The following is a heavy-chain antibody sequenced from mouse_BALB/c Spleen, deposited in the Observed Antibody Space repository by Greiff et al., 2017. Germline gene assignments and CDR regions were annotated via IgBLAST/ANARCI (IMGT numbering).Heavy chain of an antibody. CDR1: GFTFSSYA. D-gene: IGHD2-2*01. CDR2: ISSGGSYT. CDR3: ARDQGGYDEGAWFAY. V-gene: IGHV5-9-4*01. Sequence: EVQLMESGGGLVKPGGSLKLSCAASGFTFSSYAMSWVRQSPEKRLEWVAEISSGGSYTYYPDTVTGRFTISRDNAKNTLYLEMSSLRSEDTAMYYCARDQGGYDEGAWFAYWGQGTLVTVSA. J-gene: IGHJ3*01.